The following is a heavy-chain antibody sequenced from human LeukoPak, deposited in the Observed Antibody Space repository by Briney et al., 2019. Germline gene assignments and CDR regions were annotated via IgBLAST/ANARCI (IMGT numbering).Heavy chain of an antibody. V-gene: IGHV3-30*18. D-gene: IGHD4-17*01. CDR3: AKLSQVTNYKY. CDR2: ISYDGSNK. CDR1: GFTFSSYA. J-gene: IGHJ4*02. Sequence: GGSLRLSCAASGFTFSSYAMHWVRQAPGKGLEWVALISYDGSNKYYADSVKGRFTISRDNSKNTLYLQMNSLRAEDTAVYYCAKLSQVTNYKYWGQGTLVTVSS.